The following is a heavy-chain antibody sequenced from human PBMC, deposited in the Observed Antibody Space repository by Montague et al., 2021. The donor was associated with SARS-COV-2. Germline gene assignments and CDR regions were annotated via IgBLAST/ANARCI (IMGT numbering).Heavy chain of an antibody. J-gene: IGHJ4*02. D-gene: IGHD3-10*01. CDR3: GSFWLGY. Sequence: SLRLSCAASGFTFSKAWMHWVRQAPGKGLEWVGRIRSTTDGGTTEYAAPVKGRLTISRDDSKNTVYLQMNNLKIEDTAIYYCGSFWLGYWGQGALVTVSS. V-gene: IGHV3-15*01. CDR2: IRSTTDGGTT. CDR1: GFTFSKAW.